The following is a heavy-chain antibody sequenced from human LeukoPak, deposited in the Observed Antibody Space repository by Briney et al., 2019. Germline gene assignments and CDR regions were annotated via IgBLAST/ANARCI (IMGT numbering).Heavy chain of an antibody. V-gene: IGHV3-33*01. Sequence: GGSLRLSCAASGFTFSSYGMHWVHQAPGKGLEWVAVIWYDGSNKYYADSVKGRFTISRDNSKNTLYLQMNSLRAEDTAVYYCARDPYCSSTSCYLSGYYYYGMDVWGQGTTVTVSS. CDR3: ARDPYCSSTSCYLSGYYYYGMDV. J-gene: IGHJ6*02. CDR1: GFTFSSYG. D-gene: IGHD2-2*01. CDR2: IWYDGSNK.